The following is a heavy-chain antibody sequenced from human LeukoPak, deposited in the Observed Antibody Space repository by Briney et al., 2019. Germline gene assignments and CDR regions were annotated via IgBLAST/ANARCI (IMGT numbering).Heavy chain of an antibody. CDR1: GDSISSGDYY. Sequence: SETLSLTCTVSGDSISSGDYYWSWIRQPAGKGLEWIGRISSSGSTNYNPSLKSRVTISVDTSKNQFSLKLSSVTAADTAVYYCARGGSYLSAFDIWGQGTMVTVSS. CDR3: ARGGSYLSAFDI. V-gene: IGHV4-61*02. D-gene: IGHD1-26*01. J-gene: IGHJ3*02. CDR2: ISSSGST.